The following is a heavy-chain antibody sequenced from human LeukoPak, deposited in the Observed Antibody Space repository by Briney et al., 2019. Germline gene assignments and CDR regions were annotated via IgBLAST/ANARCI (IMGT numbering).Heavy chain of an antibody. Sequence: SETLSLTCAVYGGSFSGCYWSWIRQPPGKGLEWIGEINHSGSTNYNPSLKSRVTISVDTSKNQFSLKLSSVTAADTAVYYCARGVRGSGYSYGFGYWGQGTLVTVSS. D-gene: IGHD5-18*01. CDR1: GGSFSGCY. J-gene: IGHJ4*02. V-gene: IGHV4-34*01. CDR3: ARGVRGSGYSYGFGY. CDR2: INHSGST.